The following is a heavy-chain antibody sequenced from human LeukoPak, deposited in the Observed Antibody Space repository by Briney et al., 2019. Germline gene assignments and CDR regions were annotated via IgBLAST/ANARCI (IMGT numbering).Heavy chain of an antibody. Sequence: GGSLRLSCAASRFTFSSYWMSWVRQAPGKGLEWVANIKQDGSEKYYVDSVKGRFTSSRDNAKNSLYLQMNSLRAEDTAVYFCARDLSPSRCSTTSCPQGFDYWGQGTLVTVSS. D-gene: IGHD2-2*01. J-gene: IGHJ4*02. CDR3: ARDLSPSRCSTTSCPQGFDY. CDR1: RFTFSSYW. CDR2: IKQDGSEK. V-gene: IGHV3-7*01.